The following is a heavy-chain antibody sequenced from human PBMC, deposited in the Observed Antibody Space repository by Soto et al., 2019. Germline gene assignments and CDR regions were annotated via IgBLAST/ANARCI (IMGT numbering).Heavy chain of an antibody. CDR1: GFSLSTSGVG. Sequence: QITLKESGPPLVKPTQTLTLTCTFSGFSLSTSGVGVGWIRQPPGKALEWLGLIYWNDDKRYSPSLKSRLTITKDTSKNQVVLTMTNMDPVDTATYYCAHLYDFWSGGKYYYYYGMDVWGQGTTVTVSS. CDR3: AHLYDFWSGGKYYYYYGMDV. D-gene: IGHD3-3*01. CDR2: IYWNDDK. V-gene: IGHV2-5*01. J-gene: IGHJ6*02.